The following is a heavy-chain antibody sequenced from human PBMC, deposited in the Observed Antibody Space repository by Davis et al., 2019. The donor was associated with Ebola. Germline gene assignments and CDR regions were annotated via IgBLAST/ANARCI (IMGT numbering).Heavy chain of an antibody. CDR2: IYSSGST. V-gene: IGHV4-61*01. J-gene: IGHJ6*02. D-gene: IGHD3-10*01. Sequence: MPSETLSLTCTVSGGSVSSGSYCWSWIRQPPGKGLEWIGYIYSSGSTKYNPSLKSRVTISVDTSKNQFSLKLSSMIAADTAVYYCARTYYASGSYGRYYYHGMDVWGQGTTVTVSS. CDR3: ARTYYASGSYGRYYYHGMDV. CDR1: GGSVSSGSYC.